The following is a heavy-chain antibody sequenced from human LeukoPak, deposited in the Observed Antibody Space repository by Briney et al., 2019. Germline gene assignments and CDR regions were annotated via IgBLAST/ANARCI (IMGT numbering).Heavy chain of an antibody. J-gene: IGHJ4*02. CDR1: GFSVNTNY. D-gene: IGHD3-22*01. CDR3: ARNLYYYDSSGYYYY. Sequence: GGSLRLSCAASGFSVNTNYMTWVRQAPGKGLEWVSVLYSGGGAYYADSVKDRFTISRDNSKNTLYLQMNSLRAEDTAVYYCARNLYYYDSSGYYYYWGQGTLVTVSS. V-gene: IGHV3-66*01. CDR2: LYSGGGA.